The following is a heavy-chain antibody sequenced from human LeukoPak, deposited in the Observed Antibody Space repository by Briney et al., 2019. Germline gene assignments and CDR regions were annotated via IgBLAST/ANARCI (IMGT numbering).Heavy chain of an antibody. J-gene: IGHJ4*02. CDR3: TTDPVVSGVDY. CDR1: GFTFSNAW. CDR2: IKSKTDGGTT. D-gene: IGHD4-23*01. V-gene: IGHV3-15*01. Sequence: GGSLRLSCAASGFTFSNAWMSWVRQAPGKGLGWVGRIKSKTDGGTTDYAAPVKGRFTISRDDSKNTLYLQMNSLKTEDTAVYYCTTDPVVSGVDYWGQGTLVTVSS.